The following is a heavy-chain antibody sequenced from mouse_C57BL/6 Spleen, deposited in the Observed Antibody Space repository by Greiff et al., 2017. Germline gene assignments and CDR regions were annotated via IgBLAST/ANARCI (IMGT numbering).Heavy chain of an antibody. D-gene: IGHD1-1*02. Sequence: QVQLQQSGPELVKPGASVKISCKASGYAFSSSWMNWVKQRPGKGLEWIGRIYPGDGDTNYNGKFKGKATLTADKSSSTAYMQLSSLTSEDSAVYCCAGDLNYGLPCHAMECWGQGTSGTVSS. V-gene: IGHV1-82*01. CDR1: GYAFSSSW. CDR3: AGDLNYGLPCHAMEC. J-gene: IGHJ4*01. CDR2: IYPGDGDT.